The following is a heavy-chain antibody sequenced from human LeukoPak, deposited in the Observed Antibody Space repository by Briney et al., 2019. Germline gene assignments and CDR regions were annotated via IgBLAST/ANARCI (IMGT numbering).Heavy chain of an antibody. J-gene: IGHJ3*01. D-gene: IGHD6-19*01. CDR3: AKVTMGCVVVAGTLNPFDV. CDR1: GFTFSNYA. Sequence: GGSLRLSCAASGFTFSNYAMTWVRQAPGKGLEWVSAVSASGGSTYYADSVKGRFTISRDNSKNTLYLQMNSLRAEDTAVYYCAKVTMGCVVVAGTLNPFDVWGQGTMVTVSS. V-gene: IGHV3-23*01. CDR2: VSASGGST.